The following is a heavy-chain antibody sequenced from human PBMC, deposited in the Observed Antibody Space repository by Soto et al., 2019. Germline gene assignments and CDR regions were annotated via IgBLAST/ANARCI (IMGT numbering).Heavy chain of an antibody. Sequence: ASVKVSCKASGYTFTSYDINWVRQATGQGLEWMGWMNPNSGNTGYAQKFQGRVTMTRNTSISTAYMELSSLRSEDTAAYYCARGGAVTMIVVAQGAFDIWGQGTMVTVSS. D-gene: IGHD3-22*01. CDR2: MNPNSGNT. CDR3: ARGGAVTMIVVAQGAFDI. J-gene: IGHJ3*02. CDR1: GYTFTSYD. V-gene: IGHV1-8*01.